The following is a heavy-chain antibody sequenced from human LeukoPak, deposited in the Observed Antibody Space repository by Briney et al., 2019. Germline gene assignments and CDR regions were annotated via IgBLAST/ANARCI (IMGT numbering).Heavy chain of an antibody. Sequence: PSETLSLTCIVSGGSISSHYWSWIRQPPGKGLEYIGYIYYSGSTDYNPSLKSRVTISLDTSKNQFSLNLTSVTAADTSVYYCARRSGVLDSRASRYYFDHWGQGTLVTVSS. V-gene: IGHV4-59*11. CDR2: IYYSGST. D-gene: IGHD3-22*01. CDR3: ARRSGVLDSRASRYYFDH. J-gene: IGHJ4*02. CDR1: GGSISSHY.